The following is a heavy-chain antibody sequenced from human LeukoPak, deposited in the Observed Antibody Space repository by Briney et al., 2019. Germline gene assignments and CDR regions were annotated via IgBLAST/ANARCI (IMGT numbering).Heavy chain of an antibody. CDR2: ISGSRGST. Sequence: LGGSLRLSCAASGLTFSSYAMSWVRQAPGKGLEWVSTISGSRGSTYYADSVKGRFTISRDNSKNTLYLQMNSLRAEDTAVYYCAKDRYYYDSSGQSGPFDYWGQGTLVTVSS. CDR1: GLTFSSYA. J-gene: IGHJ4*02. V-gene: IGHV3-23*01. CDR3: AKDRYYYDSSGQSGPFDY. D-gene: IGHD3-22*01.